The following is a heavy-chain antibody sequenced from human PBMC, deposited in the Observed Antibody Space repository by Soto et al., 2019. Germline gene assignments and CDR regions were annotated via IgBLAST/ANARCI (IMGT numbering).Heavy chain of an antibody. D-gene: IGHD2-8*01. CDR1: GYTITKFG. CDR2: ISANRSNT. Sequence: QVQLVQSGAEMKKPGASVKVSCKASGYTITKFGIRWVRQAPGQGLEWMGWISANRSNTKYAQKFQGRVNMTTDTSNNTAYMELRSLRSDDSGVFYCARTINPYSTNDIGLSPYYSYGREVCGKGTTVSVSS. J-gene: IGHJ6*04. CDR3: ARTINPYSTNDIGLSPYYSYGREV. V-gene: IGHV1-18*01.